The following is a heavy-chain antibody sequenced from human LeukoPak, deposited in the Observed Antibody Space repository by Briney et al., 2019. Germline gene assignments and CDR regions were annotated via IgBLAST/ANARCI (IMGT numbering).Heavy chain of an antibody. CDR3: ARASQQLSLGY. CDR1: GGSFSGYY. CDR2: INHSGST. J-gene: IGHJ4*02. Sequence: YPSETLSPTCAVYGGSFSGYYWSWIRQPPGKGLEWIGEINHSGSTNYNPSLKSRVTISVDTSKNQFSLKLSSVTAADTAVYYCARASQQLSLGYWGQGTLVTVSS. V-gene: IGHV4-34*01. D-gene: IGHD6-13*01.